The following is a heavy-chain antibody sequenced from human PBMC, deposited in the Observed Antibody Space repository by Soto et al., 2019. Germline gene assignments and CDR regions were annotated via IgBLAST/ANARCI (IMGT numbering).Heavy chain of an antibody. Sequence: GESLKISCKGSGYSFTSCWIGWVRQVPGKGLEWMGIIYPGDSDTRYSPSFQGQVTISADKSISTAYLQWSSLKASDTAMYYCARPLWLPDNYYNTGVDVGGQGTTVPVSS. J-gene: IGHJ6*02. CDR1: GYSFTSCW. CDR2: IYPGDSDT. D-gene: IGHD3-10*01. CDR3: ARPLWLPDNYYNTGVDV. V-gene: IGHV5-51*01.